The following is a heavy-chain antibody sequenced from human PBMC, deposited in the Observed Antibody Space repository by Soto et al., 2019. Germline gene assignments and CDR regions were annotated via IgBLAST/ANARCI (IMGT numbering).Heavy chain of an antibody. J-gene: IGHJ4*02. V-gene: IGHV1-18*04. CDR2: ISAKSGNT. CDR1: GYTFTTSG. D-gene: IGHD1-7*01. CDR3: TRAGASDWNYVSTSS. Sequence: QLVQPGAEVKKPGASVKVSCKASGYTFTTSGFNWVRQAPGQGLEWMGWISAKSGNTNYAQKLQGRVTKTTDTSTSTVYMELKSLTSDDTAIYYCTRAGASDWNYVSTSSWGQGTLVTVSS.